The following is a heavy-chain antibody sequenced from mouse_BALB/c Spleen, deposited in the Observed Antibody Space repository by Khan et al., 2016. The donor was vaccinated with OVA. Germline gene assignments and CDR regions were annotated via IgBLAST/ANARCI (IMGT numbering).Heavy chain of an antibody. Sequence: QVQLQQSGPDLVAPSQSLSITCTVSGFSLTSYAIHWVRQPPGKGLEWLVVIWSDGRTTYNSALKYRLSISKDNSKSHVFLKIDSLQTDDTAMYYCARHQFPLSMDSWGQGTSVTVSS. CDR3: ARHQFPLSMDS. V-gene: IGHV2-6-2*01. CDR1: GFSLTSYA. CDR2: IWSDGRT. J-gene: IGHJ4*01.